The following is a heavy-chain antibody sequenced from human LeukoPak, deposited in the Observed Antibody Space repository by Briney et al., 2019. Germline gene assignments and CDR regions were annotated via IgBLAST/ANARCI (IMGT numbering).Heavy chain of an antibody. CDR3: ARDKAVRGQQLGGDYYYYYMDV. CDR2: VKEDGGEK. D-gene: IGHD3-10*01. CDR1: GFTFSSYW. V-gene: IGHV3-7*01. J-gene: IGHJ6*03. Sequence: GGSLRLSCVVSGFTFSSYWMSWVRQAPGKGLEGVADVKEDGGEKYYVDSVKGRITISRDNATSSLYLPMNRLRAPATAVSYCARDKAVRGQQLGGDYYYYYMDVWGKGTTVTVSS.